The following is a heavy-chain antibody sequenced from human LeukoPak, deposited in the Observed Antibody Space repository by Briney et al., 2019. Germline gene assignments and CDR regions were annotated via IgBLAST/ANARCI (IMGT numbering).Heavy chain of an antibody. CDR3: TTGGGITIRPLFDF. Sequence: GGSLRLSCAASGITFTSAWMGWVRQAPGKGLEWVGRIKSKNDGGTTDYAAPVRGRFTISTDDSKITSYLQMNNLKIEDTAVYYCTTGGGITIRPLFDFWGQGTLVTVPS. CDR2: IKSKNDGGTT. J-gene: IGHJ4*02. D-gene: IGHD2-15*01. V-gene: IGHV3-15*01. CDR1: GITFTSAW.